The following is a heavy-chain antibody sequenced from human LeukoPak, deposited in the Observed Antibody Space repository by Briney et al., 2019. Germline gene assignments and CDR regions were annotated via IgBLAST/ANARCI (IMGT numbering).Heavy chain of an antibody. Sequence: SESLSLTCAVYGGSFSGYYWSWIRQPPGKGLEWIREINHSGSTNYNPSLKSRVTISVDTSKNQFSLKLSSVTAADTAVYYCARGRPEYYDFWSGYLGRTYFDYWGQGTLVTVSS. CDR3: ARGRPEYYDFWSGYLGRTYFDY. J-gene: IGHJ4*02. D-gene: IGHD3-3*01. CDR1: GGSFSGYY. V-gene: IGHV4-34*01. CDR2: INHSGST.